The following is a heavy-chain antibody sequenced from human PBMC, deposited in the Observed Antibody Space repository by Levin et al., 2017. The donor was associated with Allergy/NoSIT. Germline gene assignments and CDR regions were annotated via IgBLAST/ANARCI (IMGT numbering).Heavy chain of an antibody. CDR2: ISWDSVKI. D-gene: IGHD6-19*01. Sequence: GGSLRLSCTASGFNFEDYAMHWVRQSPGKGLEWVSHISWDSVKIDYADSVKGRFTIYRDNSKNSLHLQMNNLIPEDTALYYCAKDMGAVAGHGPFHHWGQGTLVTVSS. CDR3: AKDMGAVAGHGPFHH. V-gene: IGHV3-9*01. J-gene: IGHJ4*02. CDR1: GFNFEDYA.